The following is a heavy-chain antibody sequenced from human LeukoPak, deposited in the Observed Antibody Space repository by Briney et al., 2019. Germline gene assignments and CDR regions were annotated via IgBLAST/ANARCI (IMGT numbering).Heavy chain of an antibody. D-gene: IGHD3-10*01. J-gene: IGHJ4*02. CDR2: INHSGST. Sequence: PSETLSLTCAVYGGSFSGYYWSWIRQPPGKGLEWIGEINHSGSTNYNPCLKSRVTISVDTSKNQFSLKLSSVTAADTAVYYCARGPYYYGSGSYDYWGQGTLVTVSS. CDR3: ARGPYYYGSGSYDY. CDR1: GGSFSGYY. V-gene: IGHV4-34*01.